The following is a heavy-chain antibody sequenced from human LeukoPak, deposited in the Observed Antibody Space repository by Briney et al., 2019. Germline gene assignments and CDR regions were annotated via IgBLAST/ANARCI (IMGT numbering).Heavy chain of an antibody. CDR3: AKDWYDDFWTGSVFES. CDR2: MRYDGRND. V-gene: IGHV3-30*02. CDR1: GFSFNACG. Sequence: GGSLRLSCAASGFSFNACGMHWVRQAPGKGLEWVAFMRYDGRNDYYGDSVKGRFTVSRDTSRNTLYLQMYSLRAEDTAVYYCAKDWYDDFWTGSVFESWGQGILVTVSS. D-gene: IGHD3-3*01. J-gene: IGHJ4*02.